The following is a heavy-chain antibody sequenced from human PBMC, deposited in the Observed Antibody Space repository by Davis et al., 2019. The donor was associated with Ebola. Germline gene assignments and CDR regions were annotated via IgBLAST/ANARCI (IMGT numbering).Heavy chain of an antibody. V-gene: IGHV1-46*01. CDR1: GYTFTTYY. J-gene: IGHJ4*02. Sequence: ASVKVSCKASGYTFTTYYMHWVRQSPGQGLEWMGIINPSGGYASYADKFQGRITMTSDTSTTTVYMELSRLRSEDTAFYYCARAQPQVVTPFDYWGQGTLVTVSS. D-gene: IGHD3-22*01. CDR3: ARAQPQVVTPFDY. CDR2: INPSGGYA.